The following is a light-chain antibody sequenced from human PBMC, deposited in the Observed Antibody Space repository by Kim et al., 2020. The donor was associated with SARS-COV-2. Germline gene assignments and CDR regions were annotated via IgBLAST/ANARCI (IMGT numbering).Light chain of an antibody. CDR1: SSDVGGNNY. CDR3: SSYTSTSTHV. Sequence: GQSTAIPCTGTSSDVGGNNYVSWYKQHPGKAPKFLIYDVSIRASGVSDRFSGSKSGNTASLTISGLQAEDEADYYCSSYTSTSTHVFGTGTKVTVL. J-gene: IGLJ1*01. CDR2: DVS. V-gene: IGLV2-14*03.